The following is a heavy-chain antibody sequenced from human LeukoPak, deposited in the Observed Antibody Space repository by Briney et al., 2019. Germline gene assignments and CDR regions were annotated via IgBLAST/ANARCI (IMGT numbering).Heavy chain of an antibody. Sequence: GGSLRLSCAASGFTFSSYSMIWVRQAPGKGLEWVPYISSSSTTIYYADSVKGRFTISRDNAKNSLYLQMNSLRAEDTAVYYCARDRHRYHYDGSGYPPYWGQGTLVTVSS. J-gene: IGHJ4*02. CDR2: ISSSSTTI. CDR1: GFTFSSYS. V-gene: IGHV3-48*01. D-gene: IGHD3-22*01. CDR3: ARDRHRYHYDGSGYPPY.